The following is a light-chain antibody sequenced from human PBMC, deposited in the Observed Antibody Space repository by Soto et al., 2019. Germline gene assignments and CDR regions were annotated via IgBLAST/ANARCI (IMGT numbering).Light chain of an antibody. V-gene: IGKV3-20*01. CDR3: QQYGTSPYT. Sequence: DIVMTQSPGTLSLSPGERATLSCRASQSFSSNYLAWYQQKPGQAPRLLIYGASSRATGIPDRFSGSGSGTDFTLTISRLEPGDFAVYYCQQYGTSPYTLGQGTKVDI. CDR2: GAS. J-gene: IGKJ2*01. CDR1: QSFSSNY.